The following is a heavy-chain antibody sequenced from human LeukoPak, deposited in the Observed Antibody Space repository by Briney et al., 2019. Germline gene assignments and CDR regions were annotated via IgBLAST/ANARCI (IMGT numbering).Heavy chain of an antibody. D-gene: IGHD3-3*01. CDR1: GGSISSYY. CDR2: IYTSGST. V-gene: IGHV4-4*07. J-gene: IGHJ5*02. CDR3: ARDSPYYDFWSVAEWFDP. Sequence: SGTLSLTCTVSGGSISSYYWSWIRQPAGKGLEWIGRIYTSGSTNYNPSLKSRVTMSVDTSKNQFSLKLSSVTAADTAVYYCARDSPYYDFWSVAEWFDPWGQGTLVTVSS.